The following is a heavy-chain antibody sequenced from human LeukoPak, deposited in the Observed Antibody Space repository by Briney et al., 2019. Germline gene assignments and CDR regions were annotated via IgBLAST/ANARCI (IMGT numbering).Heavy chain of an antibody. CDR1: GFTFDDYT. Sequence: SGGSLRLSCAASGFTFDDYTMHWVRQAPGKGLEWVSLINWDGGSTYYADSVKGRFTISRDNSKDSLYLQMDSLRTEDTALYYCTKGRGAYGTLSFDYWGQGTLVTVSS. J-gene: IGHJ4*02. CDR2: INWDGGST. CDR3: TKGRGAYGTLSFDY. V-gene: IGHV3-43*01. D-gene: IGHD3-10*01.